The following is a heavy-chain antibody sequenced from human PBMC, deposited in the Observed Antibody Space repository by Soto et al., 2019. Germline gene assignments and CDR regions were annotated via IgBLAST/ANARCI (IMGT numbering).Heavy chain of an antibody. D-gene: IGHD6-19*01. V-gene: IGHV3-33*01. CDR1: GFTFSSYG. Sequence: PGGSLRLSCAATGFTFSSYGMHWVRQAPGKGLEWVAVIWYDGSNKYYADSVKGRFTISRDNSKNTLYLQMNSLRAEDTAVYYCAVSIAVGDNWFHPCVQGTLFTVLS. CDR2: IWYDGSNK. J-gene: IGHJ5*02. CDR3: AVSIAVGDNWFHP.